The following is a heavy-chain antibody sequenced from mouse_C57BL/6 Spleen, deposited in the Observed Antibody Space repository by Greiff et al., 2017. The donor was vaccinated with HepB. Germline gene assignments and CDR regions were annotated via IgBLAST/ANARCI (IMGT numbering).Heavy chain of an antibody. V-gene: IGHV5-6*01. D-gene: IGHD1-1*01. CDR2: ISSGGSYT. Sequence: DVHLVESGGDLVKPGGSLKLSCAASGFTFSSYGMSWVRQTPDKRLEWVATISSGGSYTYYPDSVKGRFTISRDNAKNTLYLQMSSLKSEDTAMYYCARPYYGSSGAWFAYWGQGTLVTVSA. J-gene: IGHJ3*01. CDR1: GFTFSSYG. CDR3: ARPYYGSSGAWFAY.